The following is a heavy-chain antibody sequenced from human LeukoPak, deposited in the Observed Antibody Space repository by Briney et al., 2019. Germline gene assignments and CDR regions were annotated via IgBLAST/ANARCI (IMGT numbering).Heavy chain of an antibody. D-gene: IGHD5-12*01. Sequence: PGGSLRLSCEASGFSFSAAWMTWVRQAPGKGLEWVATIKNDGSDKYYVASVKGRFTLSRDNAKNSVYLQMNSLRVEDTAVYYCVNLGYSDGGQGTLVTVS. CDR1: GFSFSAAW. J-gene: IGHJ4*02. CDR3: VNLGYSD. V-gene: IGHV3-7*01. CDR2: IKNDGSDK.